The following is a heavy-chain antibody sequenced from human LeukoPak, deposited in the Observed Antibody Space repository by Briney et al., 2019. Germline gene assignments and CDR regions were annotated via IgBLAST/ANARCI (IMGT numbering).Heavy chain of an antibody. CDR2: IYTSGST. Sequence: SGTLSLTCTVSGGSISSYYWSWIRQPAGKGLEWIGRIYTSGSTNYNPSLKSRVTMSVDTSKNQFSLKLSSVTAADTAVYYCARDPVATHAFDIWGQGTMVTVSS. CDR1: GGSISSYY. J-gene: IGHJ3*02. D-gene: IGHD5-12*01. V-gene: IGHV4-4*07. CDR3: ARDPVATHAFDI.